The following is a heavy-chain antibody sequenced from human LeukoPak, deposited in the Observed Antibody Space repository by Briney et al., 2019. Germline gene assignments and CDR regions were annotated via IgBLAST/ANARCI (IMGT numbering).Heavy chain of an antibody. V-gene: IGHV4-31*03. CDR1: GGSISSGGYY. D-gene: IGHD3-22*01. CDR3: ATSDSSGYYVDY. CDR2: IYYSGST. J-gene: IGHJ4*02. Sequence: PSQSLSLTCTVSGGSISSGGYYWSWIRQHPGKGLEWIGYIYYSGSTYYNPSLKSRVTISVDTSKDQFSLKLSSVTAADTAVYYCATSDSSGYYVDYWGQGTLVTVSS.